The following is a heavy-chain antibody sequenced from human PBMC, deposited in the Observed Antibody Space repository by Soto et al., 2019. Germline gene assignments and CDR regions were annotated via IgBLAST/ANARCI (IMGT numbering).Heavy chain of an antibody. J-gene: IGHJ3*02. CDR2: INTGNGDA. CDR3: ARDKYSYGRRDDFDI. V-gene: IGHV1-3*04. CDR1: GYTFTTYT. D-gene: IGHD5-18*01. Sequence: QVHLVQSGAEVKKPGASVKVSCKASGYTFTTYTFHWVRQAPGQSLEWIGWINTGNGDAKYSQKFQGRVTITRDTPANTAYMELSSLRSEDTAVYYRARDKYSYGRRDDFDIWGQGTMVTVSS.